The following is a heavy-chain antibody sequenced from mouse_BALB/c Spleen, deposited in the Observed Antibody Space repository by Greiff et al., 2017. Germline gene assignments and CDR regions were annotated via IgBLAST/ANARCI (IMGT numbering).Heavy chain of an antibody. CDR1: GYTFTSYW. J-gene: IGHJ3*01. CDR3: ARGWQHAWFAY. V-gene: IGHV1-69*02. D-gene: IGHD2-3*01. CDR2: IDPSDSYT. Sequence: QVHVKQSGAELVKPGASVKLSCKASGYTFTSYWMHWVKQRPGQGLEWIGEIDPSDSYTNYNQKFKGKATLTVDKSSSTAYMQLSSLTSEDSAVYYCARGWQHAWFAYWGQGTLVTVSA.